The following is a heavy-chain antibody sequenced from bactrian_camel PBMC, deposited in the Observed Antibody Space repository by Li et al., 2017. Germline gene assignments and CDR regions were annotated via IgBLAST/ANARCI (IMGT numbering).Heavy chain of an antibody. CDR1: GFTFRDYY. CDR2: IYSDGTMM. V-gene: IGHV3-2*01. D-gene: IGHD1*01. J-gene: IGHJ4*01. Sequence: HVQLVESGGGLVQPGGSLRLSRAASGFTFRDYYMTWVRQAPGKGLEWVSSIYSDGTMMFYADSVKGRFTISRDSAKNALYLQMNALKPEDSAMYYCAAARGRNLEGRGRCTLGFEWWGQGTQVTVS. CDR3: AAARGRNLEGRGRCTLGFEW.